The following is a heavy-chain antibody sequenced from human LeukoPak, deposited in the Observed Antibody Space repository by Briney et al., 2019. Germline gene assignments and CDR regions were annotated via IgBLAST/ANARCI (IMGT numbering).Heavy chain of an antibody. Sequence: SETLSLTCTVSGGSISSGGYYWSWIRQPPGKGLEWIGYIYHSGSTYYNPSLKSRVTISVDRSKNQFSLKLSSVTAADTAVYYCARDSPYSSSWYEGAFDIWGQGTMVTVSP. CDR1: GGSISSGGYY. CDR2: IYHSGST. V-gene: IGHV4-30-2*01. J-gene: IGHJ3*02. CDR3: ARDSPYSSSWYEGAFDI. D-gene: IGHD6-13*01.